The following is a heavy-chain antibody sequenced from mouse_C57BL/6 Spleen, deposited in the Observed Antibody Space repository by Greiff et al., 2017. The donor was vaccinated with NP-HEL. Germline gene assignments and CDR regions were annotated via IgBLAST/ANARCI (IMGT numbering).Heavy chain of an antibody. CDR2: IYPGSGST. J-gene: IGHJ4*01. V-gene: IGHV1-55*01. Sequence: QVQLQQPGAELVKPGASVKMSCKASGYTFTSYWITWVKQRPGQGLEWIGDIYPGSGSTNYNEKFKSKATLTVDTSSSKAYMQLSSLTSEDSAVYYCARSNYYGSSYYYAMDYWGQGTSVTVSS. CDR1: GYTFTSYW. D-gene: IGHD1-1*01. CDR3: ARSNYYGSSYYYAMDY.